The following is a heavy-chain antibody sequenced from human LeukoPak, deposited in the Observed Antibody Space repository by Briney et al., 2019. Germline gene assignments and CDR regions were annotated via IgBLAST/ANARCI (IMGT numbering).Heavy chain of an antibody. D-gene: IGHD2-2*01. J-gene: IGHJ3*02. CDR1: GFTFRNYN. CDR3: ARDTGIAVVLDAIDI. Sequence: GGSLRLSCAASGFTFRNYNMNWVRQAPGKGLEWVSSINSSSGYIYYADSVKGRFTISRDNAKNSLYLQMNSLRAEDTAVYYCARDTGIAVVLDAIDIWGQGTMVTVSS. CDR2: INSSSGYI. V-gene: IGHV3-21*01.